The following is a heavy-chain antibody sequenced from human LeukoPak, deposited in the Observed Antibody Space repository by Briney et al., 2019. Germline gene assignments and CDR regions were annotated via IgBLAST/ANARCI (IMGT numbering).Heavy chain of an antibody. J-gene: IGHJ6*03. CDR2: IYTSGST. CDR3: ARVEEGYGSGRRGNFYYYYMDV. D-gene: IGHD3-10*01. Sequence: PSETLSLTCAVYGGSFSGYCWSWIRQPAGKGLEWIGRIYTSGSTNYNHSLKRRVTMSVDTSKNQFSLKLSSVTTADTAVYYCARVEEGYGSGRRGNFYYYYMDVWGKGTTVTISS. CDR1: GGSFSGYC. V-gene: IGHV4-59*10.